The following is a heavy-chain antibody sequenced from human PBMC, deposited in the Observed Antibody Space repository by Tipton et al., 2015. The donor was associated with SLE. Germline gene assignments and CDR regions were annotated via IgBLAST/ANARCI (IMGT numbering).Heavy chain of an antibody. Sequence: TLSLTCTVSGGSISSSSYYCGWIRQPPGKGLEWIGSIYYSGSTYYNPSLKSRVTISVDTSKNQFSLKLSSVTAADTAVYYCARPEGYCSGGSCQNWFDPWGQGTLVTVSS. CDR2: IYYSGST. CDR3: ARPEGYCSGGSCQNWFDP. J-gene: IGHJ5*02. CDR1: GGSISSSSYY. V-gene: IGHV4-39*07. D-gene: IGHD2-15*01.